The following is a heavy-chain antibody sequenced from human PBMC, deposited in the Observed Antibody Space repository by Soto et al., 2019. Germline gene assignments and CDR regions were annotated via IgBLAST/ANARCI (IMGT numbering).Heavy chain of an antibody. CDR1: GGTFSSYT. D-gene: IGHD5-12*01. J-gene: IGHJ4*02. Sequence: SVKVSCKASGGTFSSYTISWVRQAPGQGLEWMGRIIPILGIANYAQKFQGRVTITADKSTSTAYMELSSLRSEDTAVYYCARETLSGYDSFDYWGQGTLVTVSS. CDR3: ARETLSGYDSFDY. V-gene: IGHV1-69*04. CDR2: IIPILGIA.